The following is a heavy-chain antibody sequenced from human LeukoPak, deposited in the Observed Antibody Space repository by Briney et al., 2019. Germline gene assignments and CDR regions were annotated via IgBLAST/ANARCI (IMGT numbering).Heavy chain of an antibody. V-gene: IGHV3-21*01. J-gene: IGHJ4*02. D-gene: IGHD5-12*01. CDR1: GFTFSSYS. CDR2: ISSSSSYI. CDR3: ARDHAGYSGLDY. Sequence: PGGSLRLSCAASGFTFSSYSMNWVRQAPGKGLEWVSSISSSSSYIYYADSVKGRFTISRDNAKNSLYLQMNSLRAEDTAVYYCARDHAGYSGLDYWGQGTLVTVSS.